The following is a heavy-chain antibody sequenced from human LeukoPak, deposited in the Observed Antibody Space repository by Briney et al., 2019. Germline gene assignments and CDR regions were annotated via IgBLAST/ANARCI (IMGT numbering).Heavy chain of an antibody. CDR3: ARSAVRGVIRAIWFDP. CDR2: SCYSTST. CDR1: GVSISSGGYY. Sequence: SESLSLSCTVSGVSISSGGYYWSCIGQRPGKGLEWIGYSCYSTSTYYNPSLKSRVTISVDTSKHQFSLKLSSVTAAATAVYYCARSAVRGVIRAIWFDPWGQGTLVTVSS. J-gene: IGHJ5*02. V-gene: IGHV4-31*03. D-gene: IGHD3-10*02.